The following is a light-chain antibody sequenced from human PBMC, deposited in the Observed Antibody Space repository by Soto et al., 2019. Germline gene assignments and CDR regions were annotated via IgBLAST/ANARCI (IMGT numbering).Light chain of an antibody. V-gene: IGKV3-15*01. CDR3: QQYNSYSQT. CDR2: GAS. Sequence: EIVMTQSPATLSVSPGERATLSCRASQSVSSNLAWYQQKPGQAPRLLIYGASTRATGIPARFSGSGSGTEFTLTINSLQPEDFATYYCQQYNSYSQTFGQGTKVEIK. J-gene: IGKJ1*01. CDR1: QSVSSN.